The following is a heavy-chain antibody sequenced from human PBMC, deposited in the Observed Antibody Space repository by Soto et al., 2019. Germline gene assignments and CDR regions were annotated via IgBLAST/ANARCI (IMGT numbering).Heavy chain of an antibody. D-gene: IGHD3-22*01. CDR1: GGSFSGYY. CDR2: INHSGST. Sequence: QVQLQQWGAGLLKPSETLSLTCAVYGGSFSGYYWSWIRQPPGKGLEWIGEINHSGSTNYNPSLKSRVTISVDTSKNQFSLKLSSVNAADTAVYYCARGREYVYDSSGYYYVFGYWGQGTLVTVSS. CDR3: ARGREYVYDSSGYYYVFGY. J-gene: IGHJ4*02. V-gene: IGHV4-34*01.